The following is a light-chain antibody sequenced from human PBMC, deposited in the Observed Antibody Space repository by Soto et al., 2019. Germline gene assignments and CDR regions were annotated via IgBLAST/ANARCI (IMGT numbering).Light chain of an antibody. Sequence: DIQITQSPSTLSASVGDRVTITCRASQSISSWLAWYQQKPGKAPKLLIYDASSLESGVPSRFSGSGSGTEFTLTISSLQPGDFATYYCQQYNSYLTYTFGQGTRLEIK. CDR1: QSISSW. J-gene: IGKJ5*01. V-gene: IGKV1-5*01. CDR3: QQYNSYLTYT. CDR2: DAS.